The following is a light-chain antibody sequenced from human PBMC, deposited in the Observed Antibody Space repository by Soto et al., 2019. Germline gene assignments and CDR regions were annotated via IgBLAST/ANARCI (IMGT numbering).Light chain of an antibody. J-gene: IGLJ2*01. V-gene: IGLV2-23*03. CDR3: CSYAGSSTFGVV. CDR1: SSDVGSYNL. Sequence: QSALTQPASVSGSPGQSITISCTGTSSDVGSYNLVSWYQQHPGKAPKLMIYEGSKRLSGVSNRFSGSKSGNTASLTISGLQAEDEADYYCCSYAGSSTFGVVFGGGTKVTVL. CDR2: EGS.